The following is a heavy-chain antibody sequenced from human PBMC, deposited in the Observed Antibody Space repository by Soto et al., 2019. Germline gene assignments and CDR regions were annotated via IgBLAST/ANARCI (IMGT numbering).Heavy chain of an antibody. CDR3: ASDLTVLRFLEWLHWFDP. CDR2: ISYSGNT. Sequence: PSETLSLTCTVSGGSISSGGYYWSWIRQHPGKGLEWIGYISYSGNTYYNPSLKSRVTISVDTSKNQFSLKLSSVTAADTAVYYCASDLTVLRFLEWLHWFDPWGQGTLVTVSS. V-gene: IGHV4-31*03. CDR1: GGSISSGGYY. D-gene: IGHD3-3*01. J-gene: IGHJ5*02.